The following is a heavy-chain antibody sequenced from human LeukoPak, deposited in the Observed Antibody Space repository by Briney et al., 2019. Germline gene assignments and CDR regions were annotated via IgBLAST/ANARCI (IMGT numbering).Heavy chain of an antibody. CDR1: GFTFSGYW. CDR2: IKPDGSDK. CDR3: ARVGPWFTPDYYYYYRAV. D-gene: IGHD3-10*01. Sequence: GGSLRLSCAASGFTFSGYWMSWVRQAPGKGLEWVANIKPDGSDKAYVDSVKGRFTISRDNSRNTLYLQMNSLRAEDTAVYYCARVGPWFTPDYYYYYRAVWGKGPTVTVSS. V-gene: IGHV3-7*01. J-gene: IGHJ6*03.